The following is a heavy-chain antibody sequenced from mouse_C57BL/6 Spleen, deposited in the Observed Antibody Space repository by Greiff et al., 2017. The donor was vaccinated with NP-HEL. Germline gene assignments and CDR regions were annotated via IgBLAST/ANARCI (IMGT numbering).Heavy chain of an antibody. D-gene: IGHD2-1*01. CDR3: ARSRYGNGGAMDY. Sequence: EVKLVESGGGLVQPGGSLSLSRAASGFTFTDYYMSWVRQPPGKALEWLGFIRNKANGYTTEYSASVKGRFTISRDNSQSILYLQMNALRAEDSATYYCARSRYGNGGAMDYWGQGTSVTVSS. CDR2: IRNKANGYTT. CDR1: GFTFTDYY. J-gene: IGHJ4*01. V-gene: IGHV7-3*01.